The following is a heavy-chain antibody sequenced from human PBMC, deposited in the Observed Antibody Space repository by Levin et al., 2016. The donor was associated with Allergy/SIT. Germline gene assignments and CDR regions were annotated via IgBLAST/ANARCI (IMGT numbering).Heavy chain of an antibody. D-gene: IGHD6-6*01. Sequence: SETLSLTCTVSGGSISSYYWSWIRQPPGKGLEWIGYIYYSGSTNYNPSLKSRVTISVDTSKNQFSLKLSSVTAADTAVYYCARGRYSSSSYVYYYYYGMDVWGQGTTVTVSS. V-gene: IGHV4-59*01. CDR3: ARGRYSSSSYVYYYYYGMDV. CDR2: IYYSGST. J-gene: IGHJ6*02. CDR1: GGSISSYY.